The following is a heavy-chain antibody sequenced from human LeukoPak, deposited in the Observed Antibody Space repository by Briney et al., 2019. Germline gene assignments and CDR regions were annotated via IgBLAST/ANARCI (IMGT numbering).Heavy chain of an antibody. Sequence: GGSLRLSCAASGFTFDDYAMHWVRQAPAKGLEWVSSISWNSDSIDYADSVKGRFTISRDNAKNSLYLQMNSLRAEDTALYYCAKGLRGYSYAFDYWGQGTLVTVSS. J-gene: IGHJ4*02. CDR2: ISWNSDSI. CDR1: GFTFDDYA. V-gene: IGHV3-9*01. D-gene: IGHD5-18*01. CDR3: AKGLRGYSYAFDY.